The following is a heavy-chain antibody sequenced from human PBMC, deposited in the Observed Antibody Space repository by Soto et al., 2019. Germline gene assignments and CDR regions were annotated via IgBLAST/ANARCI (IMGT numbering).Heavy chain of an antibody. CDR3: ARQGIPTPLYYFDY. V-gene: IGHV4-39*01. Sequence: SETLSLTCTVSGGSIGSSSCYWAWIRQPPGKGLEWIGSIYHSGHTYYNPSLKSRVTISVDTSKSQFSLNLNSVTAADTAVYHCARQGIPTPLYYFDYWGQGALVTVSS. D-gene: IGHD3-10*01. CDR2: IYHSGHT. J-gene: IGHJ4*02. CDR1: GGSIGSSSCY.